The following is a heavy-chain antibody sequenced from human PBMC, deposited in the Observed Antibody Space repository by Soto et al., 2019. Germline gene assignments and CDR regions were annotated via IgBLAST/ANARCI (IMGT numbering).Heavy chain of an antibody. CDR3: ARDIAAAGTGYFDY. D-gene: IGHD6-13*01. CDR1: GYTFTGYY. J-gene: IGHJ4*02. V-gene: IGHV1-2*02. CDR2: INPNSGGT. Sequence: ASVKVSCKASGYTFTGYYMHWVRQAPGQGLEWMGWINPNSGGTNYAQKFQGRVAMTRDTSISTAYMELSRLRSDDTAVYYCARDIAAAGTGYFDYWGQGTLVTVYS.